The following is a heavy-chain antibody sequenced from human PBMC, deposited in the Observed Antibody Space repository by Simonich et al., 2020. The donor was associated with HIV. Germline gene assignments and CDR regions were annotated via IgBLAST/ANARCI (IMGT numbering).Heavy chain of an antibody. CDR3: ATDSPLVLTSAFDS. J-gene: IGHJ4*02. V-gene: IGHV1-24*01. CDR2: FDPENIEK. Sequence: QVQLVQSGTEVKKPGASVKVSCKVSGYTLPELSMHWVRRAPGKGLEWMGGFDPENIEKIYAQNFQGRVSMTEDTSTDTAYMEVSSLRSEDTAVYYCATDSPLVLTSAFDSWGQGTLVTVSS. D-gene: IGHD3-22*01. CDR1: GYTLPELS.